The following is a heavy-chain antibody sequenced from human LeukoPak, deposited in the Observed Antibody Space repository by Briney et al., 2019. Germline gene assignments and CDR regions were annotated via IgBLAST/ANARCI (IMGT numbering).Heavy chain of an antibody. CDR1: GGSISSYY. V-gene: IGHV4-59*08. J-gene: IGHJ4*02. CDR2: IYYSGST. Sequence: SETLSLTCTVSGGSISSYYWSWIRQPPGKGLEWIGYIYYSGSTNYNPSLKSRVTISVDTSKNQFSLKLSSVTAADTAVYYCARHYSGTPYYFDYWGQGTLVTVPS. D-gene: IGHD3-10*01. CDR3: ARHYSGTPYYFDY.